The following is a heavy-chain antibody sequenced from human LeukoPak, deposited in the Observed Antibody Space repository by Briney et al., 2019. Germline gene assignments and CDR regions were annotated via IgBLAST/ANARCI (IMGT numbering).Heavy chain of an antibody. D-gene: IGHD6-19*01. CDR3: ARDVAVAGVPFDY. V-gene: IGHV3-53*01. Sequence: LAGGSLRLSCAASGFTVSSNYMSWVRQAPGKGLEWVSVIYSGGSTHYADSVKGRFTISRDNAKNSLYLQMNSLRAEDTAVYYCARDVAVAGVPFDYWGQGTLVTVSS. CDR2: IYSGGST. J-gene: IGHJ4*02. CDR1: GFTVSSNY.